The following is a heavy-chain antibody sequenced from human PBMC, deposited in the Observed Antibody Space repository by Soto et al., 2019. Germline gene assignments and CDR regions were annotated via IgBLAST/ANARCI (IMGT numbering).Heavy chain of an antibody. V-gene: IGHV3-23*01. J-gene: IGHJ4*02. CDR3: AKGYFDWLLYYFDY. D-gene: IGHD3-9*01. CDR2: ISGSGGST. Sequence: PGGSLRLSCAASGFTFSSYAMSWVRQAPGKGLEWVSAISGSGGSTYYADSVKGRLTISRDNSKNTLYLQMNSLRAEDTAVYYCAKGYFDWLLYYFDYWGQGTLVTVSS. CDR1: GFTFSSYA.